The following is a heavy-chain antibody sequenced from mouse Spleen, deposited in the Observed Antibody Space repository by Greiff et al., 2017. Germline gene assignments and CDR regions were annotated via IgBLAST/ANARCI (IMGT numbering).Heavy chain of an antibody. CDR1: GYTFTSYW. CDR2: INPSNGGT. CDR3: ARDDYYGSSYNYAMDY. D-gene: IGHD1-1*01. Sequence: QVQLKQPGTELVKPGASVKLSCKASGYTFTSYWMHWVKQRPGQGLEWIGNINPSNGGTNYNEKFKSKATLTVDKSSSTAYMQLSSLTSEDSAVYYCARDDYYGSSYNYAMDYWGQGTSVTVSS. J-gene: IGHJ4*01. V-gene: IGHV1-53*01.